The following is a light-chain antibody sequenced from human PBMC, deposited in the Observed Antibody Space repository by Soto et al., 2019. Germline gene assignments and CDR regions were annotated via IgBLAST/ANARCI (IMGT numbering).Light chain of an antibody. V-gene: IGKV3-11*01. CDR1: QSFRGL. Sequence: VLTHSPFTLSLSPGERATLSCRASQSFRGLLAWYQQKPGQAPRLLIYDAYNRATGIPPRFSGSGSGTDFTLTISSLEPEDSAVYYCQQYGSSPVTSGQGTKV. CDR3: QQYGSSPVT. CDR2: DAY. J-gene: IGKJ1*01.